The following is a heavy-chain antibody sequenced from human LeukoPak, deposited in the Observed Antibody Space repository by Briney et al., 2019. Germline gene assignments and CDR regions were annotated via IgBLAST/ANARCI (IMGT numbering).Heavy chain of an antibody. J-gene: IGHJ4*02. V-gene: IGHV3-21*01. CDR1: GCTFGGYS. CDR3: ARGSRYFDY. CDR2: ISSSSSYI. Sequence: GWYLRWSCTASGCTFGGYSMNWVRQAPGKGLKWVSSISSSSSYIYYADSVKGRLTISRDNAKNSLYLQMNSLRAEDTAVYYCARGSRYFDYWGQGTLVTVSS.